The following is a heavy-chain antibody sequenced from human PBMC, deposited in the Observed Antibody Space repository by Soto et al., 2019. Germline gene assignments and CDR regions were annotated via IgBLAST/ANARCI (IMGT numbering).Heavy chain of an antibody. V-gene: IGHV3-74*01. Sequence: EVQLVESGGNLVQPGGSLRLACAASGFTFTSYWMHWVRQAPGMGLVWVARINTEGSSTSYADAVKGRFTISRDNAKNTRYLQMYSLRAEDTAVYYCARKDILTGLDYLGQGTLVSVSS. CDR3: ARKDILTGLDY. CDR1: GFTFTSYW. J-gene: IGHJ4*02. D-gene: IGHD3-9*01. CDR2: INTEGSST.